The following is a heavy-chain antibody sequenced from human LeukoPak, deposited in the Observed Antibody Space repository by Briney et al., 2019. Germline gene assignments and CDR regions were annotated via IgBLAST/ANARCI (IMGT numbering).Heavy chain of an antibody. Sequence: PGGSLRLSCAASGFTFDDYGMSWVRQAPGKGLEWVSGINWNGGSTGYADSVKGRFTISRDNAKNSLYLQMSSLRAEDTALYYYAREDYDILTGYSGITYWGQGTLVTVSS. J-gene: IGHJ4*02. V-gene: IGHV3-20*04. CDR3: AREDYDILTGYSGITY. CDR2: INWNGGST. D-gene: IGHD3-9*01. CDR1: GFTFDDYG.